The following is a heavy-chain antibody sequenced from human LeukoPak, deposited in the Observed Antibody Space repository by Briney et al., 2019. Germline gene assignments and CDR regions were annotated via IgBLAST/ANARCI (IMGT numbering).Heavy chain of an antibody. CDR1: GFTFRSYS. V-gene: IGHV3-21*01. CDR2: IGGSSTSI. Sequence: GGSLRLSCAASGFTFRSYSMNWVRKAPGKGLEWVSSIGGSSTSIYYADSVKGRFTISRDNAKNSLYLQMNRQRAEDTAVYFCAREAEEAFDYWGQGTLVTVSS. J-gene: IGHJ4*02. CDR3: AREAEEAFDY.